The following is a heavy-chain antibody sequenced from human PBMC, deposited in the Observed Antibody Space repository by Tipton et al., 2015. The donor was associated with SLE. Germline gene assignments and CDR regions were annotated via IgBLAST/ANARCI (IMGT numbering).Heavy chain of an antibody. Sequence: SLRLSCAASGFTFNIAWMTWVREAPGKGLEWVARIKSKFDGGTIDYAAPVKGRFTISRDDSKNTLYLQMNSLETEDTAVYYCWGAKWEVSFDSWGRGTLVTVSS. V-gene: IGHV3-15*01. J-gene: IGHJ4*02. CDR3: WGAKWEVSFDS. D-gene: IGHD1-26*01. CDR1: GFTFNIAW. CDR2: IKSKFDGGTI.